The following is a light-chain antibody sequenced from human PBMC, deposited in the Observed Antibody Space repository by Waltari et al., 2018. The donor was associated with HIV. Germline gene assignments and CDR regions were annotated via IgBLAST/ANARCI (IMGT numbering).Light chain of an antibody. J-gene: IGKJ1*01. CDR1: QSVGKF. Sequence: EIVMTQSPVTLSVSPGDRATLPCRASQSVGKFFAWYQPRPGQAPRLLMHGVSNRAAGVPARFVGSGSGTEVNLTISSLQSDDSAVYFCQQFNFWPRTFGQGTKVEV. CDR3: QQFNFWPRT. V-gene: IGKV3-15*01. CDR2: GVS.